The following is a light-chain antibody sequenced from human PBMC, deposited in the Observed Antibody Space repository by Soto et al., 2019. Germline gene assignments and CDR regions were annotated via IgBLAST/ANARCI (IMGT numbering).Light chain of an antibody. CDR1: SSDVGAYNY. V-gene: IGLV2-14*01. CDR3: SSYTRSNTLV. Sequence: QSALTQPASVSGSPGQSITISSTGTSSDVGAYNYVSWYQQHPGKAPKLMIFEVSDRPSGVSNRFSGSKSGNTASLTISGLQAEDEADYYCSSYTRSNTLVFGGGTKLTVL. J-gene: IGLJ2*01. CDR2: EVS.